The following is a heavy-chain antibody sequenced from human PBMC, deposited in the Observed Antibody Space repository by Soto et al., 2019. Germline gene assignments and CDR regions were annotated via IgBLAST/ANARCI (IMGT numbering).Heavy chain of an antibody. V-gene: IGHV1-18*01. D-gene: IGHD3-22*01. CDR2: ISAYNGNT. CDR1: GYTFTSYG. CDR3: ARETYYYDSSGYYGAFDI. Sequence: ASVKVSCKASGYTFTSYGISWVRQAPGQGLEWMVWISAYNGNTNYAQKLQGGVTMTTDTSTSTAYMELRSLRSDDTAVYYCARETYYYDSSGYYGAFDIWGQGTMVTVSS. J-gene: IGHJ3*02.